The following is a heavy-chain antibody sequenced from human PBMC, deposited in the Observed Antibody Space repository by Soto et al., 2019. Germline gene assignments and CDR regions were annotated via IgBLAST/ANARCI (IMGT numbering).Heavy chain of an antibody. D-gene: IGHD3-3*01. Sequence: QVQMQESGPGLVKPSETLSLSCTVSGGSVSSGSYYWSWIRQSPGKGLEWIGIVYYSGRTNYNPSFKSRVTISVDTSTNQFSLKLNSVTAEDTAMYFCARVAVFGVVLESWGQGTQVSVSS. CDR1: GGSVSSGSYY. CDR2: VYYSGRT. CDR3: ARVAVFGVVLES. V-gene: IGHV4-61*01. J-gene: IGHJ4*02.